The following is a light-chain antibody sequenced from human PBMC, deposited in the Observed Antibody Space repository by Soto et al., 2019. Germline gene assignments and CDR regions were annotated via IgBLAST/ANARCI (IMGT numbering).Light chain of an antibody. J-gene: IGKJ1*01. CDR2: AAS. CDR1: QGISNY. CDR3: QKYSTVPWT. V-gene: IGKV1-27*01. Sequence: DIQMTQSPSSLSASIGDSVTIPCRASQGISNYLVWYQQKPGKVPTLLIYAASTLQSGVPSRFSGSGSGTDFTLTINSLQPEDAATYYCQKYSTVPWTFGQGTKVEIK.